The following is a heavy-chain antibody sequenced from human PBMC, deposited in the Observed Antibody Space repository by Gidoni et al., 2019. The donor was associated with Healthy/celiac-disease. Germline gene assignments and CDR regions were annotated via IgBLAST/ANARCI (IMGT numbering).Heavy chain of an antibody. J-gene: IGHJ4*02. D-gene: IGHD3-22*01. Sequence: EVQLVESGGGLVKPGGSLRLSCASSGFPFSNAWMSWVRQAPGKGLEWVGRIKSKTDGGTTDYAAPVKGRFTISRDDSKNTLYLQMNSLKTEDTAVYYCTTRTYYYDSSGYHRVTFVDYWGQGTLVTVSS. V-gene: IGHV3-15*01. CDR1: GFPFSNAW. CDR3: TTRTYYYDSSGYHRVTFVDY. CDR2: IKSKTDGGTT.